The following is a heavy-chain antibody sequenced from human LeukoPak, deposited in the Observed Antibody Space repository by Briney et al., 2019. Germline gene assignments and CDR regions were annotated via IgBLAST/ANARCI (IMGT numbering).Heavy chain of an antibody. CDR1: GYTFTGYY. V-gene: IGHV1-2*02. CDR3: ARDIVVVPAAPDAFDI. Sequence: ASVNLSCTSSGYTFTGYYIHWVRHPPGPGLELMGLINPNSSGGNSAQKFHVRVTMTRDTSISTAYMELSRLRSDDTAVYYCARDIVVVPAAPDAFDIWGQGTMVTVSS. D-gene: IGHD2-2*01. CDR2: INPNSSGG. J-gene: IGHJ3*02.